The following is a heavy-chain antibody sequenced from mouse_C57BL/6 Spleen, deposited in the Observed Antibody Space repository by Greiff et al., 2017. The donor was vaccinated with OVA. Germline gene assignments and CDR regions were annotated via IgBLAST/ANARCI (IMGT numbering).Heavy chain of an antibody. Sequence: VKLLESGPGLVAPSPSLSITCTVSGFSLTSYGVDWVRQSPGKGLEWLGVIWGVGSTNYNSALNSRLSIRKDNSKCKVFLKMTCLQTDDTDMEYCATPYGYDGFAYWGQGTLVTVSA. D-gene: IGHD2-2*01. V-gene: IGHV2-6*01. J-gene: IGHJ3*01. CDR3: ATPYGYDGFAY. CDR2: IWGVGST. CDR1: GFSLTSYG.